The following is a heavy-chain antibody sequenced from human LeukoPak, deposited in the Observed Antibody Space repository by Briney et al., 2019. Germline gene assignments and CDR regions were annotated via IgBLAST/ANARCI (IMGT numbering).Heavy chain of an antibody. CDR3: ARHGHTFTTPHY. CDR2: ISYDGSNK. CDR1: GFTFSSYG. D-gene: IGHD1-1*01. Sequence: QPGRSLRLSCAASGFTFSSYGMHWVRQAPGKGLEWVAVISYDGSNKYYADSVKGRFTISRDNSKNTLYLQMNSLRAEDTAVYYCARHGHTFTTPHYWGQGTLVTVSS. J-gene: IGHJ4*02. V-gene: IGHV3-30*03.